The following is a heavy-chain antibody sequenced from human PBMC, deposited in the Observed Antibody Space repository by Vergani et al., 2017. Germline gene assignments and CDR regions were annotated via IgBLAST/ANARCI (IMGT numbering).Heavy chain of an antibody. CDR3: ARGRIGSSGKNDYYYGMDV. CDR2: INSDGSST. Sequence: EVQLVESGGGLVQPGGSLRLSCAASGFTFSSYWMHWVRHAPGKGLVWVSRINSDGSSTSYADSVKGRYTISRDNAKNTLYLQMNSLRAEDTAVYYFARGRIGSSGKNDYYYGMDVWGQGTTVTVSS. D-gene: IGHD6-19*01. CDR1: GFTFSSYW. J-gene: IGHJ6*02. V-gene: IGHV3-74*01.